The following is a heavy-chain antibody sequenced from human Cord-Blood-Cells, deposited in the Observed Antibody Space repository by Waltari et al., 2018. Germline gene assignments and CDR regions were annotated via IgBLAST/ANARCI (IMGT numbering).Heavy chain of an antibody. CDR3: AQHGSSGYYYWFDP. V-gene: IGHV2-5*02. D-gene: IGHD3-22*01. CDR2: IYWDDDK. CDR1: GFSLSTSGVG. J-gene: IGHJ5*02. Sequence: QITLKESGPTLVKPTQTLTLTCTFSGFSLSTSGVGVGWIRQPPGKALEWLALIYWDDDKRYSPSLKSRLTITKDTSKNQVVLTMTNMDPVDTATYYYAQHGSSGYYYWFDPWGQGTLVTVSS.